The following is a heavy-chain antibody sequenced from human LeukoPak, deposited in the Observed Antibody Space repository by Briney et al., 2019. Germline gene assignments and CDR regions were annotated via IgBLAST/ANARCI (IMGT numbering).Heavy chain of an antibody. CDR3: ARGAGNYYDSSGYYHFDY. J-gene: IGHJ4*02. D-gene: IGHD3-22*01. CDR1: GGSISSYY. V-gene: IGHV4-59*01. CDR2: IYYSGST. Sequence: PSETLSLTCTVSGGSISSYYWSWIRQPPGKGLEWIGYIYYSGSTNYNPSPKSRVTISVDTSKNQFSLKLSSVTAADTAVYYCARGAGNYYDSSGYYHFDYWGQGTLVTVSS.